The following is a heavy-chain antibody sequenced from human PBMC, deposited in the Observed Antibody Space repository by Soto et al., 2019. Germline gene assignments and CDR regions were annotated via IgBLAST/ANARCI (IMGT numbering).Heavy chain of an antibody. Sequence: QVQLVESGGGVVQPGRSLRLSCAASGFTFSSYAMHWVRQAPGKGLEWVAVISYDGSNKYYADSVKGRFTISRDNSKNTLYLQMNSLRAEDTAVYYCARGASSIQTEFIAWGQGTLVTVSS. CDR3: ARGASSIQTEFIA. CDR2: ISYDGSNK. CDR1: GFTFSSYA. J-gene: IGHJ1*01. D-gene: IGHD6-13*01. V-gene: IGHV3-30-3*01.